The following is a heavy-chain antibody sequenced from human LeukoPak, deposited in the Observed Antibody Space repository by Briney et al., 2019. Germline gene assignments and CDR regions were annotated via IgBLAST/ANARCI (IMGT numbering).Heavy chain of an antibody. CDR1: GGTFSSYA. J-gene: IGHJ4*02. CDR2: IIPIFGTA. Sequence: SVKVSCKASGGTFSSYAISWVRQAPGQGLEWMGRIIPIFGTANYAQKFQGRVTITTDEYTSTAYMELSSLSSKDTAVYYCARDMAYCGGDCYHFDYWGQGTLVTVSS. CDR3: ARDMAYCGGDCYHFDY. V-gene: IGHV1-69*05. D-gene: IGHD2-21*02.